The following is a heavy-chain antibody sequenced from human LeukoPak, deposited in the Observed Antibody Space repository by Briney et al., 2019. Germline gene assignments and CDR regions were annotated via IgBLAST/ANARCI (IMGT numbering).Heavy chain of an antibody. Sequence: SETLSLTCTVSGGSLRDYYWSWLRQPAGNALEWIGRIYPSGSTNYNPSLKSRVTMSVDTSKKQFSLKLTSVTVADTAVYYCARGPGSETLDFDCWGQGILVSVSS. J-gene: IGHJ4*02. CDR1: GGSLRDYY. V-gene: IGHV4-4*07. D-gene: IGHD3-10*01. CDR2: IYPSGST. CDR3: ARGPGSETLDFDC.